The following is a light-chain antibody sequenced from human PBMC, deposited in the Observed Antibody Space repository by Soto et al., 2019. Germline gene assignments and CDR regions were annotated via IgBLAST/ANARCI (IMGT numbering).Light chain of an antibody. Sequence: QAVVTQESSLTVSPGGTVTLTCGSSTGAVTSGHYPYWFQQKPGQAPRTLIYDTTNRHSWTPARFSGSLLGGKAALTLSGAQPEDEAEYHCLLSYNGPYVFGTGTKVTVL. CDR3: LLSYNGPYV. CDR1: TGAVTSGHY. J-gene: IGLJ1*01. V-gene: IGLV7-46*01. CDR2: DTT.